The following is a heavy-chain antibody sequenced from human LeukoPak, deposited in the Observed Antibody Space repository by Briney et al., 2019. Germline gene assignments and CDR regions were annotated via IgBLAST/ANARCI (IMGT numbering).Heavy chain of an antibody. CDR1: GFTFSSYG. CDR2: IRYDGSNK. CDR3: ARALYDSSGYYSHFDY. Sequence: QTGGFLRLSCAASGFTFSSYGMHWVRQAPGKGLEWVAFIRYDGSNKYYADSVKGRFTISRDNAKNSLYLQMNSLRAEDTAVYYCARALYDSSGYYSHFDYWGQGTLVTVSS. V-gene: IGHV3-30*02. J-gene: IGHJ4*02. D-gene: IGHD3-22*01.